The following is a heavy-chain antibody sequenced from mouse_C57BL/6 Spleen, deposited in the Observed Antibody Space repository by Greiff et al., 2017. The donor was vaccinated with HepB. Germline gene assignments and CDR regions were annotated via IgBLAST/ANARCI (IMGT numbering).Heavy chain of an antibody. CDR2: IDPENGDT. D-gene: IGHD1-1*01. CDR3: TTGYYGSSYGGFAY. V-gene: IGHV14-4*01. CDR1: GFNIKDDY. Sequence: IQLQQSGAELVRPGASVKLSCTASGFNIKDDYMHWVKQRPEQGLEWIGWIDPENGDTEYASKFQGKATITADTSSNTAYLQLSSLTSEDTAVYYCTTGYYGSSYGGFAYWGQGTLVTVSA. J-gene: IGHJ3*01.